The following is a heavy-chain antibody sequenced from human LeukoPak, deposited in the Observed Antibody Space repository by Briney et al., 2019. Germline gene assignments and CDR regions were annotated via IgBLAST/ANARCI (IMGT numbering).Heavy chain of an antibody. V-gene: IGHV3-23*01. J-gene: IGHJ3*02. CDR2: ITGSNGIT. D-gene: IGHD3-16*01. CDR3: AKGLYDYVWGSYAFDI. CDR1: GFTFSSYS. Sequence: PGGSLRLSCAASGFTFSSYSMNWVRQAPGKGLEWVSSITGSNGITYYADSVKGRFTISRDNSKNTLYLQMNSLRAEDTAVYYCAKGLYDYVWGSYAFDIWGQGTMVTVSS.